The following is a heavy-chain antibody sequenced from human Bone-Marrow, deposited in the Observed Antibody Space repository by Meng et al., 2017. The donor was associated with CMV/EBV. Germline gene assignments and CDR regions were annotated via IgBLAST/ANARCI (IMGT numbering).Heavy chain of an antibody. V-gene: IGHV1-8*02. J-gene: IGHJ6*02. CDR3: ARRGPDYYYAMDV. Sequence: ASVKVSCKASGYTFRNYGITWVRQATGQGLEWMGWMNPNSGNTGYAQKFQGRVTMTRDTSISTAYMELSSLTSEDTAVYSCARRGPDYYYAMDVWGQGTTVTVSS. CDR2: MNPNSGNT. CDR1: GYTFRNYG.